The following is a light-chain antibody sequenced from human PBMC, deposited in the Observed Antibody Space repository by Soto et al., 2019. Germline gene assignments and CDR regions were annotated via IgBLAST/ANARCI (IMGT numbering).Light chain of an antibody. J-gene: IGLJ2*01. CDR1: LSDVGGQNF. CDR3: SSYAGTNVI. CDR2: DVN. V-gene: IGLV2-8*01. Sequence: QSVLTQPPSASGSPGQSVTISCTGTLSDVGGQNFVSWYQQDPGKAPKLMIYDVNKRPSGVPDRFSGSKSGNTASLTVSGLRAEDEANYYCSSYAGTNVIFGGGTKLTVL.